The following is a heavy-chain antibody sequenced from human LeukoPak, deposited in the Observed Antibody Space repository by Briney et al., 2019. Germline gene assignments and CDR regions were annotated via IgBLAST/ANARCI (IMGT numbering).Heavy chain of an antibody. CDR3: ARGSRITIFGVVDYYMDV. Sequence: GASVKVSCKASGYTFTGYYMHWVRQAPGQGLEWMGWINPNSGGTNYAQKFQGRVTMTRDTSISTAYMELSRLRSDDTAVYYCARGSRITIFGVVDYYMDVWGKGTTVTVSS. V-gene: IGHV1-2*02. CDR2: INPNSGGT. CDR1: GYTFTGYY. J-gene: IGHJ6*03. D-gene: IGHD3-3*01.